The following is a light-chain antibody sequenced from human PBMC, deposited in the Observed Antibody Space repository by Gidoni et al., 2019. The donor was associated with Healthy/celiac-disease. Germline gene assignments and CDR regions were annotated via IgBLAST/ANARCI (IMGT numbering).Light chain of an antibody. Sequence: SYELTPPPSVSVSPGQTARITCSGDALPKQYAYWYQQKPGQAPVLVIYKDSGRPSGIPERFSGSSSGTTVTLTISGVQAEDEADYYCQSADSSGTYVFGTGTKVTVL. CDR3: QSADSSGTYV. J-gene: IGLJ1*01. CDR1: ALPKQY. V-gene: IGLV3-25*03. CDR2: KDS.